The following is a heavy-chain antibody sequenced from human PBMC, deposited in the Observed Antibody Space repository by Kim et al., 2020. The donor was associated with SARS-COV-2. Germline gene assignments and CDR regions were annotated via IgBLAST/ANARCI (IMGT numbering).Heavy chain of an antibody. Sequence: GGSLRLSCAASGFTFSSYGMHWVRQAPGKGLEWVAVISYDGSNKYYADSVKGRFTISRDNSKNTLYLQMNSLRAEDTAVYYCAKDFGPESPFYGMDVWG. CDR1: GFTFSSYG. CDR2: ISYDGSNK. V-gene: IGHV3-30*18. D-gene: IGHD3-3*01. J-gene: IGHJ6*02. CDR3: AKDFGPESPFYGMDV.